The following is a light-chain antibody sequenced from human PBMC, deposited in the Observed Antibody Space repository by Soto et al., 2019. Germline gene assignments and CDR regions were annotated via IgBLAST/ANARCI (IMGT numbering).Light chain of an antibody. CDR2: DNN. Sequence: QSVLTQPPSVSGAPGQRVTISCTGSSSNIGALYDVNWYQQLPGTAPKLLIYDNNNRPSGVPDRFSGSKSGTSASLAITGLQAEDEADYYCQSYDNSLSGHVVFGGGTKDTVL. V-gene: IGLV1-40*01. CDR3: QSYDNSLSGHVV. CDR1: SSNIGALYD. J-gene: IGLJ2*01.